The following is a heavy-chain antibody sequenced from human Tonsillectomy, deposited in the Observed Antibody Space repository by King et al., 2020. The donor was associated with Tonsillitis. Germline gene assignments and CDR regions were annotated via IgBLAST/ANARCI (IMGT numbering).Heavy chain of an antibody. J-gene: IGHJ3*02. Sequence: QLVQSGPEVKKPGESLKISFKGSGYNVTRHCIGWVLQMPGKGLEWMGITYPGDSDTRYSPAFQGQVSISADKSITTAYLQGSSLKASDTAMYYCASRPDGFDIWGQGTMVTVSS. CDR1: GYNVTRHC. CDR3: ASRPDGFDI. CDR2: TYPGDSDT. V-gene: IGHV5-51*01.